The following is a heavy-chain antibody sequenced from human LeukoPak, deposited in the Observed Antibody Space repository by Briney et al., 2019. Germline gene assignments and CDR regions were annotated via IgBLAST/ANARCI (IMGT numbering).Heavy chain of an antibody. J-gene: IGHJ4*02. D-gene: IGHD3-22*01. Sequence: SETLSLTCTVSGGSISSSSYYWGWIRQPPGKGLEWIGSIYYSGSTYYNPSLKSRVTISVDTSKNQFSLKLSSVTAADTAVYYRARQPRGNYYDSSGYGGYYFDYWGQGTLVTVSS. CDR1: GGSISSSSYY. CDR2: IYYSGST. CDR3: ARQPRGNYYDSSGYGGYYFDY. V-gene: IGHV4-39*01.